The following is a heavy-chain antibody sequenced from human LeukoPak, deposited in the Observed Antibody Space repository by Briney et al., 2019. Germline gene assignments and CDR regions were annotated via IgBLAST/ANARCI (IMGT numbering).Heavy chain of an antibody. CDR3: ARHLIAPHDAFDI. CDR2: IYYSGST. V-gene: IGHV4-59*08. Sequence: PSETLSLTCAVYGGSFSGYYWSWIRQPPGKGLEWIGYIYYSGSTNYNPSLKSRVTISVDTSKNQFSLKLSSVTAADTAVYYCARHLIAPHDAFDIWGQGTMVTVSS. J-gene: IGHJ3*02. CDR1: GGSFSGYY.